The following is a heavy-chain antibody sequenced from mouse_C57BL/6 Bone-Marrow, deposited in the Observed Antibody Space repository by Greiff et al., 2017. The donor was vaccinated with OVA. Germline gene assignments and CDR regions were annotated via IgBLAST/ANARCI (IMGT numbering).Heavy chain of an antibody. CDR2: ISDGGSYT. J-gene: IGHJ2*01. V-gene: IGHV5-4*01. CDR1: GFTFSSYA. CDR3: ATHYGSRYFDY. Sequence: EVHLVESGGGLVKPGGSLKLSCAASGFTFSSYAMSWVRQTPEKRLEWVATISDGGSYTYYPDNVKGRFTISRDNAKNNLYLQMSHLKSEDTAMYYCATHYGSRYFDYWGQGTTLTVSS. D-gene: IGHD1-1*01.